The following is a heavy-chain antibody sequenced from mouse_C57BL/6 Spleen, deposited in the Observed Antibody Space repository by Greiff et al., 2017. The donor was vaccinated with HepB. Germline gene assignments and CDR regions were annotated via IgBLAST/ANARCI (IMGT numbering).Heavy chain of an antibody. J-gene: IGHJ2*01. CDR3: ARSPGTGDYFDY. Sequence: VQLQQSGAELVKPGASVKISCKASGYAFSSYWMNWVKQRPGKGLEWIGQIYPGDGDTNYNGKFKGKATLTADKSSSTAYMQLSSLTSEDSAVYFCARSPGTGDYFDYWGQGTTLTVSS. D-gene: IGHD3-3*01. CDR2: IYPGDGDT. V-gene: IGHV1-80*01. CDR1: GYAFSSYW.